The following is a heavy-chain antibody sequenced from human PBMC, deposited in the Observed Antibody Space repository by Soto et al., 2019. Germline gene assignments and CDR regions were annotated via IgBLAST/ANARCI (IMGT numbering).Heavy chain of an antibody. CDR2: ISYDGSDQ. CDR3: AQDGRSGSVTRPDH. CDR1: GFTFKSYG. V-gene: IGHV3-30*18. Sequence: QAQLVESGGGEVQPGRSLRLSCAASGFTFKSYGMHWVSQAPGKGLEWVAVISYDGSDQYYSDSVKGRFTISRDNSKNTLNLQMNSLRVEDSAMYYCAQDGRSGSVTRPDHWGQGTLGTVSS. D-gene: IGHD1-26*01. J-gene: IGHJ4*02.